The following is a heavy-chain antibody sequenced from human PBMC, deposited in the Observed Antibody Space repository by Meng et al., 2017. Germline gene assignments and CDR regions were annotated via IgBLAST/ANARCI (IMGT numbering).Heavy chain of an antibody. CDR2: INQDGSEK. D-gene: IGHD3-10*01. Sequence: GESLKISCAASGFTFSNYWMSWVRQAPGKGLEWVANINQDGSEKYYVDSVKGRFTISRDSAKNSLYLQMNSLRAEDTALYYCARDYYNLLDPWGQGTLVTVSS. J-gene: IGHJ5*02. V-gene: IGHV3-7*01. CDR1: GFTFSNYW. CDR3: ARDYYNLLDP.